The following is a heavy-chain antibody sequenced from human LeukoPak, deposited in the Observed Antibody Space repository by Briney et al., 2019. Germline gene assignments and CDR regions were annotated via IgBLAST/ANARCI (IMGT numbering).Heavy chain of an antibody. Sequence: ASVKVSCKASGYTFTNYGISWVRQARGQGLEWMGWISAYSGNTNYAQNLQGRVTMTTDTSTSTAYMELRSLRSDDTAVYYCARAPDDYDFWSGPFDYWGRGTLVTVSS. V-gene: IGHV1-18*01. CDR3: ARAPDDYDFWSGPFDY. CDR1: GYTFTNYG. J-gene: IGHJ4*02. D-gene: IGHD3-3*01. CDR2: ISAYSGNT.